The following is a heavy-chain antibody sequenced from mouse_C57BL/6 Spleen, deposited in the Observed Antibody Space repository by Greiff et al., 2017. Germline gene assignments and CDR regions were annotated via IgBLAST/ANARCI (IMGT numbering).Heavy chain of an antibody. CDR2: IYPGDGDT. V-gene: IGHV1-82*01. CDR3: ARYYDYPHYYAMDY. Sequence: QVQLQQSGPELVKPGASVKISCKASGYAFSSSWMNWVKQRPGKGLEWIGRIYPGDGDTNYNGKFKGKATLTADKSSSTAYMQLSSLTSEDSAVYFCARYYDYPHYYAMDYWGQGTSVTVSS. CDR1: GYAFSSSW. J-gene: IGHJ4*01. D-gene: IGHD2-4*01.